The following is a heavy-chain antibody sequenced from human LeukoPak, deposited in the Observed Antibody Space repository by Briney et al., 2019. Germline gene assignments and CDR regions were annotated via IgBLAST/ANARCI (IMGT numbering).Heavy chain of an antibody. V-gene: IGHV4-59*01. J-gene: IGHJ6*02. Sequence: SETLSLTCTVSGGSISSYYWSWIRQPPGKGLEWIGYIYYSGSTNYNPSLKSRVTISVDTSKNRFSLKLSSVTAADTAVYYCARVSSSWAQYYYYGMDVWGQGTTVTVSS. CDR1: GGSISSYY. CDR3: ARVSSSWAQYYYYGMDV. D-gene: IGHD6-13*01. CDR2: IYYSGST.